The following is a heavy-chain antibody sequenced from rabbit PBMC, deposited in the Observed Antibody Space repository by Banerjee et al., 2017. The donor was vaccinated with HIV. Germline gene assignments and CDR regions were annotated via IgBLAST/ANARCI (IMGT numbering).Heavy chain of an antibody. CDR3: ARRGIYDDYGDALDP. CDR2: IDPVFGST. D-gene: IGHD2-1*01. V-gene: IGHV1S47*01. Sequence: QEQLVESGGGLVQPGGSLKLSCKASGFDFSSYGVSWVRQAPGKGLEWIGYIDPVFGSTIYASWVNGRFTVSLDNAQNTVFLQMTSLTVADTATYFCARRGIYDDYGDALDPWGQGTLVTV. CDR1: GFDFSSYG. J-gene: IGHJ2*02.